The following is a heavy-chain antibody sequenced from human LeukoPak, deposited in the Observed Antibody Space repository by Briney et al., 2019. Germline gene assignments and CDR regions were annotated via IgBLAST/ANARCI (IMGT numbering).Heavy chain of an antibody. J-gene: IGHJ5*01. D-gene: IGHD3-10*01. CDR3: TRAKVPPRPTWFGS. V-gene: IGHV1-46*02. Sequence: ASVKVSCKASRDMLNSDHIHWVRQAPGEGLEWMGVINAGGEDPKFAQNFQGRVDLTWDTSTNTFYMELARLRSEDTAVYYCTRAKVPPRPTWFGSWGQGTLVTVSS. CDR1: RDMLNSDH. CDR2: INAGGEDP.